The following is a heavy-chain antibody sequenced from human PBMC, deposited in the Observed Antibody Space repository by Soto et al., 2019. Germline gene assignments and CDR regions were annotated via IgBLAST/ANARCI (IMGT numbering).Heavy chain of an antibody. V-gene: IGHV4-34*01. CDR3: AGRRAGDYYFDY. Sequence: SETLSLTCAVYGGSFSAYYWGWIRQPPGKGLEWIGTIYYTGSTSYSPSLKSRVTISVDTSKTQFSLNLKSVTAADTAVYYCAGRRAGDYYFDYWGQGTLVT. D-gene: IGHD1-26*01. CDR2: IYYTGST. J-gene: IGHJ4*02. CDR1: GGSFSAYY.